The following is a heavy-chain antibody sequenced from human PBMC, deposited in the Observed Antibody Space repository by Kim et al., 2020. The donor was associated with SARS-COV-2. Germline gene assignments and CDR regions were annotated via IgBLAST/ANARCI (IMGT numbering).Heavy chain of an antibody. CDR2: IYYSGST. CDR1: GGSISSYY. D-gene: IGHD3-9*01. J-gene: IGHJ6*02. CDR3: ARGPYYDILTGYFPMDV. Sequence: SETLSLTCTVSGGSISSYYWSWIRQSPGKGLEWIGYIYYSGSTNYNPSLKSRVTISVDTSKNQFSLKLSSVTAADTAVYYCARGPYYDILTGYFPMDVWGQGTTVTVSS. V-gene: IGHV4-59*01.